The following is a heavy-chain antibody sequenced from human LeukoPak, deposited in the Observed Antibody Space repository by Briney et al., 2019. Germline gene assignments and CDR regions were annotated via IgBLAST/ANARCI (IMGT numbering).Heavy chain of an antibody. V-gene: IGHV1-18*01. D-gene: IGHD4-11*01. Sequence: ASVKVSCKASGYTFTSYGISWVRQAPGQGLEWMGWISAYNGNTNYAQKLQGRVTMTIDTSTSTAYMELSSLRSEDTAVYYCARDPGRRQYYFDYWAREPWSPSPQ. CDR1: GYTFTSYG. CDR3: ARDPGRRQYYFDY. J-gene: IGHJ4*02. CDR2: ISAYNGNT.